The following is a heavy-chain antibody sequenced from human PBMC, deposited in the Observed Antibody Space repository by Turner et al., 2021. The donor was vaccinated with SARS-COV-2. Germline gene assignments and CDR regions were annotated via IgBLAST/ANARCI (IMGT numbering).Heavy chain of an antibody. J-gene: IGHJ5*02. V-gene: IGHV1-2*02. CDR2: INPNSGGT. CDR1: GHTFSGYY. Sequence: QVQLVQSGAEVKKPGAAARVSCKAAGHTFSGYYMHWVRQAPGQGLEWMGWINPNSGGTSYEQRFQGRVTMTSDTSISTAYMELSRLRSDDTAVYYCARGPRGYDFWSGYPNWFDPWGQGTLVTVSS. CDR3: ARGPRGYDFWSGYPNWFDP. D-gene: IGHD3-3*01.